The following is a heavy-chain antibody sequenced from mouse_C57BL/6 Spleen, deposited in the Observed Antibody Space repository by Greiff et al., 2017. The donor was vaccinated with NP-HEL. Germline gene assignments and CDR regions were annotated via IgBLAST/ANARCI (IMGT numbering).Heavy chain of an antibody. CDR2: IYPGDGDT. D-gene: IGHD3-2*02. V-gene: IGHV1-82*01. J-gene: IGHJ2*01. CDR3: ARGSGPHY. Sequence: VQLQESGPELVKPGASVKISCKASGYAFSSSWMNWVKQRPGKGLEWIGRIYPGDGDTNYNGKFKGKATLTADKSSSTAYMQLSSLTSEDSAVYFCARGSGPHYWGQGTTLTVSS. CDR1: GYAFSSSW.